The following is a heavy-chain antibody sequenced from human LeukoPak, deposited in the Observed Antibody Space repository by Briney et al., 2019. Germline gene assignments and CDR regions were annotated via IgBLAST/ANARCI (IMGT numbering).Heavy chain of an antibody. CDR1: GGSISSHY. V-gene: IGHV4-59*11. Sequence: SEALSLTCTVSGGSISSHYWSWIRQPPGKGLEWIGYIYYSGSTNYNPSLKSRVTISVDTSKNQFSLKLSSMTAADTAVYYCARAVVRPSYYFDYWGQGTLVTVSS. CDR3: ARAVVRPSYYFDY. J-gene: IGHJ4*02. CDR2: IYYSGST. D-gene: IGHD4-23*01.